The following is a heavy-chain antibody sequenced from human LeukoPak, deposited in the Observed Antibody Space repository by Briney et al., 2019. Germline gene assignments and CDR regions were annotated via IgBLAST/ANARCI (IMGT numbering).Heavy chain of an antibody. Sequence: ASVKLSCKASGYTFTSYGISWVRQAPGQGLEWMGWISAYNGNTDYAEKLQGRVTMTTGTSTSTAYMELRSLRSDDTAVYYCATSGGDYYFYSLDVWGKGAPVTISS. V-gene: IGHV1-18*01. CDR2: ISAYNGNT. J-gene: IGHJ6*03. CDR3: ATSGGDYYFYSLDV. CDR1: GYTFTSYG. D-gene: IGHD3-10*01.